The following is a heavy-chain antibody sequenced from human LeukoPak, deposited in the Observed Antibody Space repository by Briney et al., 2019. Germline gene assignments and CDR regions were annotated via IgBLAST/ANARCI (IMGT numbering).Heavy chain of an antibody. J-gene: IGHJ2*01. Sequence: SSETLSLPCTVSRGSISNYYWSWLRQPAGKGLEWIGRIYSSGSTNYNPSLKSRVTMSLDTSMNQFSLKLSSVTAADTAVYYCARDKEYCGGDCSYWYFDLWGRGTAVTVSS. CDR1: RGSISNYY. V-gene: IGHV4-4*07. CDR2: IYSSGST. D-gene: IGHD2-21*02. CDR3: ARDKEYCGGDCSYWYFDL.